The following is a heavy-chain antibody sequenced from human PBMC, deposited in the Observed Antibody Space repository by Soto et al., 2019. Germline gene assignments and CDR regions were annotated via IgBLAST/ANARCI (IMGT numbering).Heavy chain of an antibody. CDR2: ISYDGSNK. V-gene: IGHV3-30-3*01. CDR3: ARDRGYCSSTSCQGPFDY. CDR1: GFTFSSYA. J-gene: IGHJ4*02. Sequence: GGSLRLSCAASGFTFSSYAMHWVRQAPGKGLEWVAVISYDGSNKYYADSVKGRFTISRDNSKNTLYLQMNSLRAEDTAVYYCARDRGYCSSTSCQGPFDYWGQGTLVTVSS. D-gene: IGHD2-2*01.